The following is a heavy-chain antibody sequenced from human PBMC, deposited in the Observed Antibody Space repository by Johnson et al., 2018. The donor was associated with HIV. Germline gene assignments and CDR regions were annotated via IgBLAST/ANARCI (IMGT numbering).Heavy chain of an antibody. V-gene: IGHV3-64*01. D-gene: IGHD3-10*01. J-gene: IGHJ3*02. Sequence: VQLVESGGGLVQPGGSLRLSCAASGFIFSSYAMHWVRLAPGQGLEYVSAISSNGGTTHYAMSVKGRFTISRENSKKTVYLQMGSLRPEDMTVYYCARLRGGFDIWGQGTLVTVSS. CDR2: ISSNGGTT. CDR1: GFIFSSYA. CDR3: ARLRGGFDI.